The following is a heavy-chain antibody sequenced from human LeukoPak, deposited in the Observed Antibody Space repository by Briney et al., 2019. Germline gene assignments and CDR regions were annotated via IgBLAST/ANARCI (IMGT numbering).Heavy chain of an antibody. CDR1: GDSLNTYY. Sequence: SETLSLTCTVSGDSLNTYYWTWIRQTPGKELEWIGFVASSGTSNYNPSLKSRVSISIDTSKNQFSLALTSVTPADTAVYYCARVVRGVVTSNLFDTSGQGTLVSVSS. V-gene: IGHV4-59*01. D-gene: IGHD2-21*02. CDR3: ARVVRGVVTSNLFDT. CDR2: VASSGTS. J-gene: IGHJ5*02.